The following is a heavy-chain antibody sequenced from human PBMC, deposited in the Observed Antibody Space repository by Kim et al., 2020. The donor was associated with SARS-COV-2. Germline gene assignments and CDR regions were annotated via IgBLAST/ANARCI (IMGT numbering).Heavy chain of an antibody. CDR3: ARAMVRGVAEDY. D-gene: IGHD3-10*01. V-gene: IGHV3-48*02. Sequence: YYADSVKGRFTISRDNAKNSLYLQMNSLRDEDTAVYYCARAMVRGVAEDYWGQGTLVTVSS. J-gene: IGHJ4*02.